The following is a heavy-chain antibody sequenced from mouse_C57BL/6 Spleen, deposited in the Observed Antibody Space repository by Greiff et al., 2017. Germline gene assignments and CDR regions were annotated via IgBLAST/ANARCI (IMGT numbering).Heavy chain of an antibody. V-gene: IGHV14-1*01. D-gene: IGHD2-5*01. CDR3: TYSNFSDWYFDV. J-gene: IGHJ1*03. CDR1: GFNIKDYY. CDR2: IDPEDGDT. Sequence: EVQLQQSGAELVRPGASVKLSCTASGFNIKDYYMHWVKQRPEQGLEWIGRIDPEDGDTEYAPKFQGKATMTADTSSNTAYLQLSSLTSEDTAVYYCTYSNFSDWYFDVWGTGTTVTVSS.